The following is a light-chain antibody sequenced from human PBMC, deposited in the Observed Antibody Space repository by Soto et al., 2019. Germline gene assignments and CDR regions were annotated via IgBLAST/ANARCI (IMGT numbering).Light chain of an antibody. J-gene: IGKJ1*01. V-gene: IGKV2-28*01. Sequence: DIVMTQSPLSLPVTPGEPASISCRSSQRLLHNNGDSYLDWYLQKPGQSPQLLINLSSYRASGVPDRFSGSGSGTDFTLKISRVEAEDVGVYYCMQALQSPWTFGQGTKVDIK. CDR3: MQALQSPWT. CDR1: QRLLHNNGDSY. CDR2: LSS.